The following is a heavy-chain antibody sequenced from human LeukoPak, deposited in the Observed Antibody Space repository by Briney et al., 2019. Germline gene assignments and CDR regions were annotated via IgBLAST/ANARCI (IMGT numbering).Heavy chain of an antibody. Sequence: GESLKISCKGSGYSFTNYWIGWVRQMPGKGLEWMGIIYPGDSDTRYSPSFQGQVTISADKSISTAYLQWSSLEASDTAMYYCARLHYFDSSGYGFSDYMDVWGQGTTVTISS. CDR3: ARLHYFDSSGYGFSDYMDV. V-gene: IGHV5-51*01. CDR2: IYPGDSDT. D-gene: IGHD3-22*01. CDR1: GYSFTNYW. J-gene: IGHJ6*03.